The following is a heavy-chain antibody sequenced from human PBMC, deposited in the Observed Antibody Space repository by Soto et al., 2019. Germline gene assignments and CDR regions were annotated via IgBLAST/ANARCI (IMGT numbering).Heavy chain of an antibody. CDR2: SDSGGPT. D-gene: IGHD2-15*01. CDR1: GFTFSNYA. CDR3: AECGGFGGPRGGGSCLCPIDF. J-gene: IGHJ4*02. V-gene: IGHV3-23*01. Sequence: EVQLLQSGGGLVPPGGSLRLSCATSGFTFSNYAMSWVRQAPGKGLEWVSGSDSGGPTYYTDSVKGRFTISRDNSKNTVYLKMNMLRAEDRAVYYCAECGGFGGPRGGGSCLCPIDFWGQGILVTVSS.